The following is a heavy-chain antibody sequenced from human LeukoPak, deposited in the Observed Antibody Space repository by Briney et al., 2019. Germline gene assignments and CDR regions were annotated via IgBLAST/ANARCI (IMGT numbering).Heavy chain of an antibody. D-gene: IGHD1-26*01. V-gene: IGHV4-59*01. CDR2: IYYSGST. J-gene: IGHJ4*02. CDR3: ARGTGIVGATLDY. CDR1: GGSISSYY. Sequence: SETLSLTCTVSGGSISSYYWSWIRQPPGKGLEWIGYIYYSGSTNYNPSLKSRVTISVDTSKNQFSLKLGSVTAADTAVYYRARGTGIVGATLDYWGQGTLVTVSS.